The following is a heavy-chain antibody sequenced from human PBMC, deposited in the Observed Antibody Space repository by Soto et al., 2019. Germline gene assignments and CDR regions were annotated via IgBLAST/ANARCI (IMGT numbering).Heavy chain of an antibody. D-gene: IGHD4-17*01. Sequence: SETLSLTCTVSGGSISSSSYYWGWIRQPPGKGLEWIGSIYYSGSTYYNPSLKSRVTISVDTSKNQFSLKLSSVTAADTAVYYCARFMTTDVGAFDIWGQGTMVTVSS. V-gene: IGHV4-39*01. J-gene: IGHJ3*02. CDR3: ARFMTTDVGAFDI. CDR1: GGSISSSSYY. CDR2: IYYSGST.